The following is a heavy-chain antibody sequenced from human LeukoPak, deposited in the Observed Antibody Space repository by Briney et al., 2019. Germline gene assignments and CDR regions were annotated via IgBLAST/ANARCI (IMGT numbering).Heavy chain of an antibody. CDR1: GFTFSSNI. CDR2: ISSSSSYI. D-gene: IGHD2-15*01. Sequence: GGSLRLSCAASGFTFSSNIMNWVRQAPGKGLEWVSSISSSSSYIYYADSVKGRFTISRDNAKNSLYLQMNSLRAEDTALYYCARKVTPGYCSGGICRGYFDYWGQGTLVTVSS. J-gene: IGHJ4*02. CDR3: ARKVTPGYCSGGICRGYFDY. V-gene: IGHV3-21*01.